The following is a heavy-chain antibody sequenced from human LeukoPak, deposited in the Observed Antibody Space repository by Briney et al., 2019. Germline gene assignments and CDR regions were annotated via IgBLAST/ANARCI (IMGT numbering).Heavy chain of an antibody. Sequence: GGSLRLSCAASGFTVSSNYMSWVRQAPGKGLECVSVIYSGGSTYYADSVKGRFTISRDNSKNTLYLQMNSLRAEDTAVYYCARAPYDSSGYYYYYWGQGTLVTVSS. D-gene: IGHD3-22*01. CDR1: GFTVSSNY. J-gene: IGHJ4*02. CDR2: IYSGGST. V-gene: IGHV3-66*02. CDR3: ARAPYDSSGYYYYY.